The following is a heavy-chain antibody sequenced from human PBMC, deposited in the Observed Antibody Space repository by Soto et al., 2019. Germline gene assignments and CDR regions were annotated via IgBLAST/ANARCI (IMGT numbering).Heavy chain of an antibody. J-gene: IGHJ5*02. CDR2: IFPIFARV. V-gene: IGHV1-69*13. CDR1: GGTFTTYT. D-gene: IGHD5-12*01. CDR3: ARVFGSSPSGYDQSNNWFDP. Sequence: SVKVSCKVSGGTFTTYTISWVRQAPGQGLEWMGGIFPIFARVNYAQKLQGRVTITADASTSTAYMEVSRLRSDDTAVYYCARVFGSSPSGYDQSNNWFDPWGQGTLVTVSS.